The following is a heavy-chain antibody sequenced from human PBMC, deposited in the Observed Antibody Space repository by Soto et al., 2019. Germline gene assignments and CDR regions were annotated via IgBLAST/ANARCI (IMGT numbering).Heavy chain of an antibody. D-gene: IGHD2-15*01. V-gene: IGHV1-69*06. Sequence: QVQLEQSGAEVKKPGSSVKVSCKASGGTFGTYAISWVRRAPGQSLEWMGQINAGFGATDLAQMFQGRVTITADKSTNTVYMELSSLRSDDTAVYYCATDCSGASCYGASGMDVWGQGTTVTVSS. J-gene: IGHJ6*02. CDR1: GGTFGTYA. CDR2: INAGFGAT. CDR3: ATDCSGASCYGASGMDV.